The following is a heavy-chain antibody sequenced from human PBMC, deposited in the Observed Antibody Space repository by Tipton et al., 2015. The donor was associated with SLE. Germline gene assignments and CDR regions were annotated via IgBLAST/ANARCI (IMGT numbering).Heavy chain of an antibody. Sequence: TLSLTCAVYGGSFSGYYWSWIRQPPGKGLEWIGEINHSGSTNYNPSLKSRVTISVDTSKNQFFLKLSSVTAADTAVYYCVYGDWLGLDYWGQGTLVTVSS. CDR2: INHSGST. CDR1: GGSFSGYY. D-gene: IGHD4-17*01. CDR3: VYGDWLGLDY. J-gene: IGHJ4*02. V-gene: IGHV4-34*01.